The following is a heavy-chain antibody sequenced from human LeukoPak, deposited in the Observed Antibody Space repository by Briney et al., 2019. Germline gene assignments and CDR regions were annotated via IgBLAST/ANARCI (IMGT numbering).Heavy chain of an antibody. V-gene: IGHV1-2*02. CDR2: INPNSGGT. Sequence: ASVKVSCKASGYTFTGYYMHWVRQAPGQGLEWMGWINPNSGGTNYAQKFQGRVTMTRDTSISTAYMELSRLRSDDTAVYYCVRGSQRITMVRGVRTEPDYWGQGTLVTVSS. J-gene: IGHJ4*02. D-gene: IGHD3-10*01. CDR1: GYTFTGYY. CDR3: VRGSQRITMVRGVRTEPDY.